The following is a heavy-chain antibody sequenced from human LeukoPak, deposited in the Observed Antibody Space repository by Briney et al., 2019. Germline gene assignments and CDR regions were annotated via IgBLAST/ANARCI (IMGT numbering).Heavy chain of an antibody. Sequence: GGSLRLSCAASGFTFDDYAMHWVRQAPGKGLEWVSGISWNSGSIGYADSVKGRFTISRDNAKNSLYLQMNSLRAEDTAVYYCAKGIAVAGTASDYWGQGTLVTVSS. CDR3: AKGIAVAGTASDY. CDR1: GFTFDDYA. J-gene: IGHJ4*02. CDR2: ISWNSGSI. D-gene: IGHD6-19*01. V-gene: IGHV3-9*01.